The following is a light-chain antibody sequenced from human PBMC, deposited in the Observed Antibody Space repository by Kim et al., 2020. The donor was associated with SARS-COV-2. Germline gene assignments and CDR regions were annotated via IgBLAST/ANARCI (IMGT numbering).Light chain of an antibody. J-gene: IGKJ5*01. Sequence: SPGERATLSCRASRSLTSDYLAWYQQKPGQARRLLIYDVSSRATGIPDRFSGSGSGTDFTLTISRLEPEDFALYYCQQYGRSPITFGQGTRLEIK. CDR2: DVS. CDR3: QQYGRSPIT. CDR1: RSLTSDY. V-gene: IGKV3-20*01.